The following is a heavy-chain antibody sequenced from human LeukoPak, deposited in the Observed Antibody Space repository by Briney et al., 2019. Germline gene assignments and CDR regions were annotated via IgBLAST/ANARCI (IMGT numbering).Heavy chain of an antibody. CDR2: ISGSGGST. D-gene: IGHD3-22*01. Sequence: GGSLRFSCAASGFTFSSYAMSWVRQAPGKGLEWVSAISGSGGSTYYADSVKGRFTISRDNSKNTLYLQMNSLRAEDTAVYYCAKDRYYYDSSGAANDYWGQGTLVTVSS. CDR1: GFTFSSYA. CDR3: AKDRYYYDSSGAANDY. V-gene: IGHV3-23*01. J-gene: IGHJ4*02.